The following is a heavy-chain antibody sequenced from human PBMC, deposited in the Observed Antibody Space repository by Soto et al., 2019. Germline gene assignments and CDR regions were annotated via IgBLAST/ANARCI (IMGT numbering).Heavy chain of an antibody. Sequence: QVQLQESGPGLVKPSGTLSLTCAVSGGSFTSNNWWTWVRQPPAQGLEWIGEIYRTGSTNYNPSLKSRFTMSIDTSEKQFSLKVSCLTAADAAVYYCASRDPGTRVDYWRKGTLVDVSS. J-gene: IGHJ4*02. CDR3: ASRDPGTRVDY. CDR1: GGSFTSNNW. D-gene: IGHD2-21*02. CDR2: IYRTGST. V-gene: IGHV4-4*02.